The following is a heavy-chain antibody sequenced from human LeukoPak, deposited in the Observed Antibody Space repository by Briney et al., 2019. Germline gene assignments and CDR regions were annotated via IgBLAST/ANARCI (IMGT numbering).Heavy chain of an antibody. V-gene: IGHV1-3*03. D-gene: IGHD2-2*01. J-gene: IGHJ6*03. Sequence: GASVKVSCKASGYTFTSYAMHWVRQAPGQRLEWMGWINAGNGNTKYSQEFQGRVTITRDTSASTAYMELSSLRSEDMAVYYCARDANQLLSTYYYYYYMDVWGKGTTVTVSS. CDR3: ARDANQLLSTYYYYYYMDV. CDR2: INAGNGNT. CDR1: GYTFTSYA.